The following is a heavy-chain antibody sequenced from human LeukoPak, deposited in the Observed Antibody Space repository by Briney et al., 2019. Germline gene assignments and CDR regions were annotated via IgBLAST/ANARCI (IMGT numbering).Heavy chain of an antibody. CDR3: AKLGSGSGWYGGFDY. V-gene: IGHV3-23*01. Sequence: GGSLRLSCAASGFTFSSYAMSWVRQAPGKGLEWVSAISGSGCSTYYADSVKGRFTISRDNSKNTLYLQMNSLRAEDTAVYYCAKLGSGSGWYGGFDYWGQGTLVTVSS. J-gene: IGHJ4*02. CDR1: GFTFSSYA. D-gene: IGHD6-19*01. CDR2: ISGSGCST.